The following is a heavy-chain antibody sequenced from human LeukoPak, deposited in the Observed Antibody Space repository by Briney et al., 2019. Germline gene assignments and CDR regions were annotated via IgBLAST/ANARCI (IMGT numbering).Heavy chain of an antibody. CDR3: AREHYYYGSGSYNWFDP. V-gene: IGHV3-48*03. J-gene: IGHJ5*02. CDR2: ISSSGSTM. Sequence: GGSLRLSCAASGFTFSSYEMSWVRQAPGKGLEWVSYISSSGSTMYYADSVKGRFTISRDNAKNSLYLQMNSLRADDTAVYYCAREHYYYGSGSYNWFDPWGQGTLVTVSS. D-gene: IGHD3-10*01. CDR1: GFTFSSYE.